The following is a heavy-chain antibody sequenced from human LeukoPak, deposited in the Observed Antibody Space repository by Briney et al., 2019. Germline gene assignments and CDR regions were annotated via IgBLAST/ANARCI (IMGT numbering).Heavy chain of an antibody. CDR1: GFTFDDYD. D-gene: IGHD6-19*01. J-gene: IGHJ6*02. Sequence: GGSLRLSCAASGFTFDDYDLFWVRQAPGMGLEWVSGICWNSNNIGYAASVKGRFTISRDNGKNSLYLQMNSLRAEDTAFYYCARGNRDSSGFYYYYGMGVWGQGTTVTVSS. V-gene: IGHV3-9*01. CDR3: ARGNRDSSGFYYYYGMGV. CDR2: ICWNSNNI.